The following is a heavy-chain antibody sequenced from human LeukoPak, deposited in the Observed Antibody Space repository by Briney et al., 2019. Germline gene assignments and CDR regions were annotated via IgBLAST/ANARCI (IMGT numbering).Heavy chain of an antibody. CDR2: MNPNSGNT. D-gene: IGHD3-3*01. J-gene: IGHJ5*02. V-gene: IGHV1-8*01. CDR1: GYTFTSYD. CDR3: ARGSITIFGVVIRANWFDP. Sequence: GASVEVSCKASGYTFTSYDINWVRQATGQGLEWMGWMNPNSGNTGYAQKFQGRVTMTRNTSISTAYMELSSLRSEDTAVYYCARGSITIFGVVIRANWFDPWGQGTLVTVSS.